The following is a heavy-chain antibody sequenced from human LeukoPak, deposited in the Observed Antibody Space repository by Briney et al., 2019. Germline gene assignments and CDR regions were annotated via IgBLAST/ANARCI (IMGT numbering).Heavy chain of an antibody. J-gene: IGHJ4*02. V-gene: IGHV4-39*07. D-gene: IGHD4-17*01. CDR2: IDDAGTT. CDR1: GGSISAMNYN. CDR3: ARVIASPGPSTDDY. Sequence: SETLSLTCSVSGGSISAMNYNWGWIRQPPWQGLEGIGNIDDAGTTYYNPSLKSRVTISVDTSKNQFSLKMSSVTAADTAVYYCARVIASPGPSTDDYWGQGTLVTVSS.